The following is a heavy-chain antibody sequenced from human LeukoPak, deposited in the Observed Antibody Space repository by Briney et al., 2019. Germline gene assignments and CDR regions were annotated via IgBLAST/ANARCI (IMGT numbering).Heavy chain of an antibody. CDR3: ARGTTVTSFDY. CDR1: GGSISSSSYY. J-gene: IGHJ4*02. D-gene: IGHD4-11*01. V-gene: IGHV4-39*02. CDR2: IYYSGST. Sequence: SETLSLTCTVSGGSISSSSYYWGWIRQPPGKGLEWIGSIYYSGSTYYNPSLKSRVTISVDTSRNHFSLKLSSVTAADTAVYFCARGTTVTSFDYWAREPWSPSPQ.